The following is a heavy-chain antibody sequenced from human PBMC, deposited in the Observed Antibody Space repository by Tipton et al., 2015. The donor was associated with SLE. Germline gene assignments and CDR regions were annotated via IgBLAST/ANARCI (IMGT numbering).Heavy chain of an antibody. CDR1: DDSITTDY. CDR3: ARGGEVVVGAIVF. D-gene: IGHD2-15*01. Sequence: TLSLTCTVSDDSITTDYWTWIRQPPGKGLEWIGYIHYSGSTNYNPSLRSRVTILVDTSKNHFSLKLSSVTAADTAVYYCARGGEVVVGAIVFWGQGTLVTVSS. J-gene: IGHJ4*02. CDR2: IHYSGST. V-gene: IGHV4-59*13.